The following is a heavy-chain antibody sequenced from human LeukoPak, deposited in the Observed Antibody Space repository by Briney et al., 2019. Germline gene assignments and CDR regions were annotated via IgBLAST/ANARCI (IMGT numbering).Heavy chain of an antibody. CDR2: ISAYNGNT. CDR3: ARDQDGSGSYYKGLIDY. Sequence: VASVKVSCKASGYTFTSYGISWVRQAPGQGLEWMGWISAYNGNTNYAQKLQGRVTMTTDTSTSTAYMELRSLRSDDTAVYYCARDQDGSGSYYKGLIDYWGQGTLVTVSS. D-gene: IGHD3-10*01. V-gene: IGHV1-18*01. J-gene: IGHJ4*02. CDR1: GYTFTSYG.